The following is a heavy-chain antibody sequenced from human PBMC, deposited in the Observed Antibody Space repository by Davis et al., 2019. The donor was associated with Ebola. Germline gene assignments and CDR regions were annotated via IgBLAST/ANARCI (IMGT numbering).Heavy chain of an antibody. Sequence: GGSLRLSCAASGFIFRSYVMSWVRRAPGKGLEWVSTLGTSADTYYADSVKGRFTISRDSSKTTVSLQMNSLRAEDTAVYYCAKRGGLGDLLPDYWGQGTLVTVSS. CDR2: LGTSADT. CDR1: GFIFRSYV. CDR3: AKRGGLGDLLPDY. J-gene: IGHJ4*02. V-gene: IGHV3-23*01. D-gene: IGHD4-17*01.